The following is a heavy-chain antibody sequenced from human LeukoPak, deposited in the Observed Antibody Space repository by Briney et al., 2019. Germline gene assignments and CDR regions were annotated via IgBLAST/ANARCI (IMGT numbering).Heavy chain of an antibody. Sequence: GGSLRLSCAASGFTFSSYEMNWVRQAPGKGLEWVSYISSSGSTIYYADSVKGRFTISRDNAKNSLYLQMNSLRAEDKAVYYCARPLGVVAAYDYWGQGTLVTVSS. D-gene: IGHD2-15*01. V-gene: IGHV3-48*03. J-gene: IGHJ4*02. CDR1: GFTFSSYE. CDR3: ARPLGVVAAYDY. CDR2: ISSSGSTI.